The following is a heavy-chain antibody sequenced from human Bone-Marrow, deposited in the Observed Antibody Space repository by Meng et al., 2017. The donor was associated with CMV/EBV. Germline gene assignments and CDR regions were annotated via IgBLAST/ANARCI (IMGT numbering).Heavy chain of an antibody. CDR2: IYYSGTT. Sequence: SETLSLTCAVYGGSFSGYYWSWIRQPPGQGLEWIGSIYYSGTTYYNPSLKSRVTISVDTSKNQFSLKLNSVTAADTAVYYCATTGGYWGEGTLVPVSS. CDR1: GGSFSGYY. V-gene: IGHV4-34*01. J-gene: IGHJ4*02. D-gene: IGHD4-17*01. CDR3: ATTGGY.